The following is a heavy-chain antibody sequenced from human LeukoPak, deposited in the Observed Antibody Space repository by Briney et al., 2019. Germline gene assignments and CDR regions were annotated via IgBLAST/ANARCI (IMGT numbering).Heavy chain of an antibody. Sequence: GGSLRLSCAASGFTFSSYAMRWVRQAPGKGLEWVSAISGSGGSTYYADSVKGRFTISRDNSKNTLYLQMNSLRAEDTAVYYCAKDVAAAGYFDYWGQGTLVTVSS. V-gene: IGHV3-23*01. J-gene: IGHJ4*02. CDR3: AKDVAAAGYFDY. CDR1: GFTFSSYA. D-gene: IGHD6-13*01. CDR2: ISGSGGST.